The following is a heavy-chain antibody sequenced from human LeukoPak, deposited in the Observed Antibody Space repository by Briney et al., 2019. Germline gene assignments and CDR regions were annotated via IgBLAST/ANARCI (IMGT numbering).Heavy chain of an antibody. J-gene: IGHJ4*02. V-gene: IGHV3-33*08. CDR3: ARAGYSYGLDY. Sequence: PGRSLRLSCAASGFTFSTYDMHWVRQPPGKGPEWVAVIWCDGSAKYYVDSVKGRFTISRDNSKNTLYLQMSRLRAEDTAVYYCARAGYSYGLDYWGQGTLVTVSS. CDR1: GFTFSTYD. D-gene: IGHD5-18*01. CDR2: IWCDGSAK.